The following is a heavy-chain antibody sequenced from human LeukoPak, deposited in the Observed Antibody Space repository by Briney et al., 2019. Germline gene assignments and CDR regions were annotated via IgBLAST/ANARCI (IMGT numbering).Heavy chain of an antibody. Sequence: PSETLSLTCTVSGGSISSGGYYWSWIRQHPGKGLEWIGYIYYSGSTYYNPSLKSRVTISVDTSKNQFSLKLSSVTAADTAVYYCASRIAAAGTDAFDIWGQGTMVTVS. V-gene: IGHV4-31*03. D-gene: IGHD6-13*01. CDR2: IYYSGST. J-gene: IGHJ3*02. CDR1: GGSISSGGYY. CDR3: ASRIAAAGTDAFDI.